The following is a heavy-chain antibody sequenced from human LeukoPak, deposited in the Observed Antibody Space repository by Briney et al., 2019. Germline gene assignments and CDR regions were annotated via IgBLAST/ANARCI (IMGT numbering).Heavy chain of an antibody. Sequence: ASVKVSCKASGGTFSSYAISWVRQAPGQGLEWMGGIIPIFGTANYAQKFQGRVTVTADESTSTAYMELSSLRSEDTAVYYCARERDTIFGVMDVWGKGTTVTVSS. V-gene: IGHV1-69*13. CDR1: GGTFSSYA. CDR2: IIPIFGTA. CDR3: ARERDTIFGVMDV. D-gene: IGHD3-3*01. J-gene: IGHJ6*03.